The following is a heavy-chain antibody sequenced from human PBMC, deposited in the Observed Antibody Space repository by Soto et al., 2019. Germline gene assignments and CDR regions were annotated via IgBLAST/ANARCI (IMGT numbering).Heavy chain of an antibody. Sequence: SETLSLTCTVSGGSISSYYWSWVRQPTGKGLEWIGYIYYSGSTNYNPSLKSRVTISVETSKTQFSLKLTSVSAADTAVYFCARTRYDILTGFYSDYWGQGTLVTVSS. CDR2: IYYSGST. J-gene: IGHJ4*02. CDR1: GGSISSYY. V-gene: IGHV4-59*08. CDR3: ARTRYDILTGFYSDY. D-gene: IGHD3-9*01.